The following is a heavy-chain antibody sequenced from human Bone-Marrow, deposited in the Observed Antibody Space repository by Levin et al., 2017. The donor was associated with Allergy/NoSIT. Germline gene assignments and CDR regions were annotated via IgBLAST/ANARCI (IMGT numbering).Heavy chain of an antibody. J-gene: IGHJ6*02. V-gene: IGHV4-59*08. CDR1: GGSISSYY. CDR2: IYSSGST. D-gene: IGHD3-10*01. Sequence: PGGSLRLSCTVSGGSISSYYWSWIRQPPGKGLEWIGYIYSSGSTSYNPSLKSRVTMSVDTSKNQISLKLRSVTAADTAVYYCARHGLEVRGVTMRYYYYGMDVWGQGTTVTVSS. CDR3: ARHGLEVRGVTMRYYYYGMDV.